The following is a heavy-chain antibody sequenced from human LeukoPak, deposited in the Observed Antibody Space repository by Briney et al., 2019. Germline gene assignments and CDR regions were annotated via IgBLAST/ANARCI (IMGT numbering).Heavy chain of an antibody. D-gene: IGHD2-2*01. CDR1: GYNFASYW. CDR2: INPGDSDT. J-gene: IGHJ4*02. CDR3: TRYQVPPGRDYFDY. V-gene: IGHV5-51*01. Sequence: RGESLKISCKGSGYNFASYWIGWVRQMPGKGLEWMGNINPGDSDTTYSPSFQGQVTMTVDKSINTAYLYWSSLKASDTAMYYCTRYQVPPGRDYFDYWGQGTLVTVSS.